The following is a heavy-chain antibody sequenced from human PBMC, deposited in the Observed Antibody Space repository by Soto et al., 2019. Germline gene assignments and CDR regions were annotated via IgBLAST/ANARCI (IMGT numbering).Heavy chain of an antibody. V-gene: IGHV4-39*01. J-gene: IGHJ5*02. CDR3: ASEGQTAMVTGAIDP. D-gene: IGHD5-18*01. CDR2: IYYSGST. Sequence: QLQLQESGPGLVKPSETLSLTCTVSGGSISSSSYYWGWIRQPPGKGLEWIGSIYYSGSTYYNPSLKSRVTISVDTSKNQFSLKLTSVTAADTAVYYCASEGQTAMVTGAIDPWGQGTLVTVSS. CDR1: GGSISSSSYY.